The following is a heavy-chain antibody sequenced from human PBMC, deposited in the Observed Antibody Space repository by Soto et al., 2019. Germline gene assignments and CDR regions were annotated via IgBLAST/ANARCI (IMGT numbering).Heavy chain of an antibody. CDR1: GYTFTSYD. CDR3: ARGPLRPPWSWFDP. CDR2: MNPNSGNT. J-gene: IGHJ5*02. Sequence: QVQLVQSGAEVKKPGASVKVSCKASGYTFTSYDINWVRQATGQGLEWMGWMNPNSGNTGYAQKCQGRVNMTRNTYISTAYMELSSLRSEDTAVYYCARGPLRPPWSWFDPWGQGTLVTVSS. V-gene: IGHV1-8*01. D-gene: IGHD3-3*01.